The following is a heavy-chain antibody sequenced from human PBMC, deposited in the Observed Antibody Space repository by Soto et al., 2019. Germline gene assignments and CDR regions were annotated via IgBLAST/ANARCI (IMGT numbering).Heavy chain of an antibody. CDR1: GAPINSDY. D-gene: IGHD5-12*01. V-gene: IGHV4-59*01. CDR2: IYHIGST. J-gene: IGHJ5*02. CDR3: ARFTYKSGFNWFDP. Sequence: SETLSLTCTVSGAPINSDYWSWIRQSPGKGREWIGYIYHIGSTDYNPSLKSRVTISIDKSKNQFSLNMRSVTSADTAVYFCARFTYKSGFNWFDPWGQGTQVTVSS.